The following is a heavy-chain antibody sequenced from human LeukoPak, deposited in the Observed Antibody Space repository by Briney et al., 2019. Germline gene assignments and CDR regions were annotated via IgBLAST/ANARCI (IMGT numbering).Heavy chain of an antibody. D-gene: IGHD6-13*01. V-gene: IGHV3-43D*03. CDR2: ISWDGGGT. CDR1: GFTFDDFA. J-gene: IGHJ4*02. CDR3: AKDFYEEKDYPYSSSWPIDY. Sequence: GGSLRLSCAASGFTFDDFAMHWVRQVPGKGLEWVSLISWDGGGTFYTDSVKGRFTISRDNSKNSLYLQMNSLRAEDTAVYYCAKDFYEEKDYPYSSSWPIDYWGQGTLVTVSS.